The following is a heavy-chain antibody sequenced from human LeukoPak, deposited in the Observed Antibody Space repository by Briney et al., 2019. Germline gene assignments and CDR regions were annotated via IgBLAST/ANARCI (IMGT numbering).Heavy chain of an antibody. V-gene: IGHV3-23*01. CDR2: ISGSGGST. J-gene: IGHJ4*02. CDR3: AKGYYDYVWGSYYFDY. D-gene: IGHD3-16*01. Sequence: GGSLRLSCAASGFTFSSHAMSWVRQAPGKGLEWVSAISGSGGSTYYADSVKGRFTISRDNSRDTLYLQMNSLRAEDTAVYYCAKGYYDYVWGSYYFDYWGQGTLVTVSS. CDR1: GFTFSSHA.